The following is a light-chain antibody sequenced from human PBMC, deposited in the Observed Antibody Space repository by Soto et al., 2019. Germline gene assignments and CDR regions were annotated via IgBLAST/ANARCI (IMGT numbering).Light chain of an antibody. Sequence: ETVMTQSPATLSVSPGERATLSCRASQSVSRNIAWYQHKPGQAPRLLIYGASDRATGTPDRFSGSGSGTDFTLTISRLEPEDSAVYYCQQFDDSVTFGQGTRLEIK. CDR2: GAS. CDR3: QQFDDSVT. CDR1: QSVSRN. V-gene: IGKV3D-15*01. J-gene: IGKJ5*01.